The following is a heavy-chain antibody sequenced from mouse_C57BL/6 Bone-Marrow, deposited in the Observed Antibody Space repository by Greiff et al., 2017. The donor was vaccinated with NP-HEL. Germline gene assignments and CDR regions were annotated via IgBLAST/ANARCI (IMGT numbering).Heavy chain of an antibody. J-gene: IGHJ2*01. CDR1: GFTFSSYA. CDR2: ISSGGDYI. V-gene: IGHV5-9-1*02. CDR3: TREGYSNRGYFDY. Sequence: EVKLMESGEGLVKPGGSLKLSCAASGFTFSSYAMSWVRQTPEKRLEWVAYISSGGDYIYYADTVKGRFTISRDNARNTLYLQMSSLKSEDTAMYYCTREGYSNRGYFDYWGQGTTLTVSS. D-gene: IGHD2-5*01.